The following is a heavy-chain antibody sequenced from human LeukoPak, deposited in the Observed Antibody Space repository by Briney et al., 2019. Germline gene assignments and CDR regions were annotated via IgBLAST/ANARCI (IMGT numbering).Heavy chain of an antibody. CDR2: ISYDGSNK. D-gene: IGHD3-3*01. J-gene: IGHJ6*02. Sequence: PGRSLRLSCAASGFSFSSYARHWVRQAPGKGLEWVAVISYDGSNKYYADSVKGRFTISRDNSKNTLYLQMNSLRAEDTAVYYCARNLKRFLEWYYGMDVRGQGTTVTVSS. CDR1: GFSFSSYA. CDR3: ARNLKRFLEWYYGMDV. V-gene: IGHV3-30-3*01.